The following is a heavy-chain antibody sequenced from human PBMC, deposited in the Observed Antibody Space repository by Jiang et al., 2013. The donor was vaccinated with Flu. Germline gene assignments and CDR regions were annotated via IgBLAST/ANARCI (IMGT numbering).Heavy chain of an antibody. V-gene: IGHV5-10-1*03. D-gene: IGHD3-3*01. CDR2: IDPSDSYT. Sequence: QLVESGAEVKKPGESLRISCKGSGYSFTSYWISWVRQMPGKGLEWMGRIDPSDSYTNYSPSFQGHVTISADKSISTAYLQWSSLKASDTAMYYCASAYYDFWSGSTPYYYMDVWGKGTTVTVSS. CDR1: GYSFTSYW. J-gene: IGHJ6*03. CDR3: ASAYYDFWSGSTPYYYMDV.